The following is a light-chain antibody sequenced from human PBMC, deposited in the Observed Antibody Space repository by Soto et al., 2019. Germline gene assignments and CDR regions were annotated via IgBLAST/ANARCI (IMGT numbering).Light chain of an antibody. V-gene: IGKV3-20*01. CDR3: QQYGSSQS. CDR1: QSVSYSY. Sequence: EIVLTQSPGTLSLSPGERATLSCRASQSVSYSYLAWYQQKPGQAPRLLIYGASSRATGIPDRFSGSGSGTDFTLTISRLEPEYFALYFCQQYGSSQSFGQGTKVEIK. CDR2: GAS. J-gene: IGKJ1*01.